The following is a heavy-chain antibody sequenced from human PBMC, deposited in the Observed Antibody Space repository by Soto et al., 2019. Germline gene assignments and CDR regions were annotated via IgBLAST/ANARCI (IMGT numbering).Heavy chain of an antibody. Sequence: EVQLVESGGGLVQPGRSLRLSCAASGFTFDDYAMHWVRQAPGKGLEWVSGISWNSGSIGYADSVKGRFTISRDNAKNTLYLQMNSLRAEDTALYYYSKDPLLRFVEGPRGDWYFDLWGRGTLVTVSS. CDR1: GFTFDDYA. D-gene: IGHD3-3*01. CDR3: SKDPLLRFVEGPRGDWYFDL. J-gene: IGHJ2*01. V-gene: IGHV3-9*01. CDR2: ISWNSGSI.